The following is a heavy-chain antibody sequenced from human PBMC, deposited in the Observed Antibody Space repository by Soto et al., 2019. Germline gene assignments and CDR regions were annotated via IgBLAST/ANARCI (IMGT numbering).Heavy chain of an antibody. CDR3: ARYCSSTSCYAEYFQH. J-gene: IGHJ1*01. CDR1: GFTFSSYS. Sequence: GGSLRLSCAASGFTFSSYSMNWVRQAPGKGLEWVSYISSSSSTIYYADSVKGRFTISRDNAKNSLYLQTNSLRDEDTAVYYCARYCSSTSCYAEYFQHWGQGTLVTVSS. CDR2: ISSSSSTI. D-gene: IGHD2-2*01. V-gene: IGHV3-48*02.